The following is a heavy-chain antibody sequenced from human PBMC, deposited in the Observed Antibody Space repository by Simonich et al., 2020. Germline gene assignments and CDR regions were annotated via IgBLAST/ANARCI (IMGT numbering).Heavy chain of an antibody. Sequence: EVQLLESGGGLVQPGGSLRLSCAASGFTFSSYAMSWDRQAPGKGLESGSSISGSDGSTYYADALKGRFAISRDNSKNTLSLQMNSLRAEDTAVYYCAKRSGVSITGTFDYWGQGTLVTVSS. CDR3: AKRSGVSITGTFDY. CDR2: ISGSDGST. D-gene: IGHD1-7*01. J-gene: IGHJ4*02. V-gene: IGHV3-23*01. CDR1: GFTFSSYA.